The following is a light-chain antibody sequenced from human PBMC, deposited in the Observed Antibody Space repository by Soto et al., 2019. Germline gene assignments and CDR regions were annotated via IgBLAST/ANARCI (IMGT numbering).Light chain of an antibody. CDR2: KVS. Sequence: DVVMTQSPLSLPVTLGQPASISCRSSQSLIHSDGNTYLNWFQQRPGQSPRRLIYKVSARDSGVXDXXSGSGSDTDSTLKISRVEPENVGVDCCTQGTHWPWTCVQGTEVEIK. CDR1: QSLIHSDGNTY. CDR3: TQGTHWPWT. V-gene: IGKV2-30*02. J-gene: IGKJ1*01.